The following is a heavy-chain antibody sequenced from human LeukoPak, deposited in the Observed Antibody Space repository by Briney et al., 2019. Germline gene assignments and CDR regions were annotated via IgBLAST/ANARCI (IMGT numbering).Heavy chain of an antibody. J-gene: IGHJ4*02. CDR2: IHYSGST. Sequence: PSETLSLTCTVSGGSISSGDYYWSWIRQPPGKGLEWIGYIHYSGSTDYNPSLKSRVTISVDTSKNQFSLKLSSVTAADTAVYYCARHSNGVFFDYWGQGTLVTVSS. CDR1: GGSISSGDYY. V-gene: IGHV4-30-4*08. CDR3: ARHSNGVFFDY. D-gene: IGHD4-17*01.